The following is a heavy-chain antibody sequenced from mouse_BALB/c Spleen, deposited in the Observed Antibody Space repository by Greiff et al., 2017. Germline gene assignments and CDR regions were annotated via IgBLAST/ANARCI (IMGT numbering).Heavy chain of an antibody. Sequence: EVKLMESGPGLVKPSQTVSLTCTVTGISITTGNYRWSWIRQFPGNKLEWIGYIYYSGTITYNPSLTSRTTITRDTSKNQFFLEMNSLTAEDTATYYCARLYEYFDVWGAGTTVTVSS. V-gene: IGHV3-5*02. CDR1: GISITTGNYR. D-gene: IGHD1-1*01. J-gene: IGHJ1*01. CDR2: IYYSGTI. CDR3: ARLYEYFDV.